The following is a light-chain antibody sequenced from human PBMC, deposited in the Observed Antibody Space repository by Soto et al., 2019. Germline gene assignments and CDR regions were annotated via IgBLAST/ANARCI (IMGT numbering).Light chain of an antibody. J-gene: IGLJ1*01. Sequence: SVLSLPPSAPGSPGQSVTIPCTGTISDVGGYDHVSWYQQHPGKAPKLMIYEVTKRPAGVPDRFSGYKYGNTASLTVSGLQAEDEADYYCSSDSGNYNYVFGTGTKVT. CDR2: EVT. V-gene: IGLV2-8*01. CDR1: ISDVGGYDH. CDR3: SSDSGNYNYV.